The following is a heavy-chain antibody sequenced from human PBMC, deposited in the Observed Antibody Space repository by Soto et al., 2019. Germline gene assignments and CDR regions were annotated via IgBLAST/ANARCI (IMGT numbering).Heavy chain of an antibody. Sequence: ASVTVSCKASGYTFTSYDINWVRQATGQGLEWMGWMNPNSGNTGYAQKFQGRVTMTRNTSISTAYMELSSLRSEDTAVYYCVVLMLYASDAFDIWRQGTMVTVSS. J-gene: IGHJ3*02. CDR2: MNPNSGNT. CDR1: GYTFTSYD. D-gene: IGHD2-8*01. CDR3: VVLMLYASDAFDI. V-gene: IGHV1-8*01.